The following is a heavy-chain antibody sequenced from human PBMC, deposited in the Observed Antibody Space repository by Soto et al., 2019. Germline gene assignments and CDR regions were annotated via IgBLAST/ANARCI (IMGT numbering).Heavy chain of an antibody. Sequence: GESLKISCKGSGYSFTSYWIGWVRQMPGKGLEWMGIIYPGDSDTRYSPSFQGQVTISADKSISTAYLQWSSLKASDTAMYYCARLIGHCSSTRCRGLYYYYGMDVWGQGTTVTV. D-gene: IGHD2-2*01. CDR1: GYSFTSYW. CDR2: IYPGDSDT. V-gene: IGHV5-51*01. CDR3: ARLIGHCSSTRCRGLYYYYGMDV. J-gene: IGHJ6*02.